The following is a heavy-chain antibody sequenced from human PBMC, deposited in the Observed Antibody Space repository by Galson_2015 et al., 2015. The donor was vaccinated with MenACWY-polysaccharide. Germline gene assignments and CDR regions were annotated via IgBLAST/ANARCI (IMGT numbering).Heavy chain of an antibody. D-gene: IGHD2-2*01. CDR3: PRISGVPPAFY. CDR1: GYTFTDYY. CDR2: IHPNSGGT. J-gene: IGHJ4*02. Sequence: SVKVSCKASGYTFTDYYVHWVRQAPGQGLEWMGWIHPNSGGTNYAQKFQGRVTMTRDTSISTAYMELSSLTSDDTAVSYCPRISGVPPAFYWGQGTLVT. V-gene: IGHV1-2*02.